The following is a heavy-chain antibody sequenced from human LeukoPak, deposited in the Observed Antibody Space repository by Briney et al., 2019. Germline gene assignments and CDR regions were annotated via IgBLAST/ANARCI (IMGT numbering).Heavy chain of an antibody. Sequence: SETLSLTCTVSGGSISSNYWSWIRQPPGKGLEWIGYIHKNVGTNYNPSLKSRVTISLDTSKNQFSLKLSSVTAADTAVYYCARTFDTSGYYYYYDNRGQGTLVTVSS. CDR3: ARTFDTSGYYYYYDN. D-gene: IGHD3-22*01. J-gene: IGHJ4*02. V-gene: IGHV4-59*01. CDR2: IHKNVGT. CDR1: GGSISSNY.